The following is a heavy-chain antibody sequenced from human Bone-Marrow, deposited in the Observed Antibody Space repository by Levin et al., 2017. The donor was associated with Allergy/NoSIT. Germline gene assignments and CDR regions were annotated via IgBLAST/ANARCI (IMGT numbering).Heavy chain of an antibody. Sequence: GESLKISCAASGFTVSSHYMSWVRQAPGKGLEWVSVIYSGGSTYYADSVKGRFTISRDNSKNTLYLQMNSLRAEDTAVYYCARRGYSYGYDYWGQGTLVTVSS. J-gene: IGHJ4*02. D-gene: IGHD5-18*01. V-gene: IGHV3-53*01. CDR1: GFTVSSHY. CDR2: IYSGGST. CDR3: ARRGYSYGYDY.